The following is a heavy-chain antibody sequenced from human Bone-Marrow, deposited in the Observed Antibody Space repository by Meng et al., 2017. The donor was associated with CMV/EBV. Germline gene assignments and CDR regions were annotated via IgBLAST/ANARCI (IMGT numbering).Heavy chain of an antibody. CDR3: ARGREIVVVPAATGSRTYYYYAMDG. Sequence: SEPLSLTCAVYGGSFSGYNWSWIRQPPGKGLEWIGEINHSGSTNYNPSLKSRVTISVDTSKKWFSLKLNSVTAADTAVYYCARGREIVVVPAATGSRTYYYYAMDGWGQGTTVTVSS. CDR1: GGSFSGYN. V-gene: IGHV4-34*01. J-gene: IGHJ6*02. D-gene: IGHD2-2*01. CDR2: INHSGST.